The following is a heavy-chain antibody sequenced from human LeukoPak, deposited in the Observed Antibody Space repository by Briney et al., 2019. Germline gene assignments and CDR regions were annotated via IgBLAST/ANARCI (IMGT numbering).Heavy chain of an antibody. CDR2: INPNSGGT. V-gene: IGHV1-2*06. J-gene: IGHJ4*02. CDR3: ARTYYDFWSGYYHY. Sequence: ASVKVSCKASGYTFTGYYMHWVRQAPGQGLEWMGRINPNSGGTNYAQKFQGRVTMTRDTSISTAYMELSRLGSDDTAVYYCARTYYDFWSGYYHYWGQGTLVTVSS. D-gene: IGHD3-3*01. CDR1: GYTFTGYY.